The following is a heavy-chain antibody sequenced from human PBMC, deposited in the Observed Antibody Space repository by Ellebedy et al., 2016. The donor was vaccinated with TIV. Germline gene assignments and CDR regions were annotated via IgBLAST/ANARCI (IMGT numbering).Heavy chain of an antibody. CDR3: AKEREELVSWYFDL. CDR1: GYMFTDYY. D-gene: IGHD2-8*01. V-gene: IGHV1-2*02. CDR2: INPNSGGT. Sequence: AASVKVSCKASGYMFTDYYMHWVRQAPGQGLEWMGWINPNSGGTNYAQKFQGRVTLTRDTSISTVYMELSRLTSDDTAVYYCAKEREELVSWYFDLWGRGTLVTVSS. J-gene: IGHJ2*01.